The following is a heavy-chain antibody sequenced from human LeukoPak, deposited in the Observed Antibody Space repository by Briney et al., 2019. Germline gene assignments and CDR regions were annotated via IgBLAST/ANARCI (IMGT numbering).Heavy chain of an antibody. CDR2: ISAYNGNT. Sequence: ASVKVSCKASGYTFTSYGISWVRQAPGQGLEWMGWISAYNGNTNYAQKLRGRVTMTTDTSTSTAHMELRSLRSDDTAVYYCAKDANYYFDYWGQGTLVTVSS. J-gene: IGHJ4*02. V-gene: IGHV1-18*01. CDR1: GYTFTSYG. D-gene: IGHD3-10*01. CDR3: AKDANYYFDY.